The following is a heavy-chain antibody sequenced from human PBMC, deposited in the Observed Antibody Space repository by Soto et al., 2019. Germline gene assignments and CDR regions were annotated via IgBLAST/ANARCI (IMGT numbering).Heavy chain of an antibody. Sequence: ASVKVSCKASGGTFSSYAISWVRQAPGQGLEWMGGIIPIFGTADYAQKFQGRVTITADKSTSTAYMELSSLRSEDTAVYYCAREGSGSPDLAYWGQGTLVTVSS. J-gene: IGHJ4*02. CDR3: AREGSGSPDLAY. D-gene: IGHD1-26*01. CDR1: GGTFSSYA. V-gene: IGHV1-69*06. CDR2: IIPIFGTA.